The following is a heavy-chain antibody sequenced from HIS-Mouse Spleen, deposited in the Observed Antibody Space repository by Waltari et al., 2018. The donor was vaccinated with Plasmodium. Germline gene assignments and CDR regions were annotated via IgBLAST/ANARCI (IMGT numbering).Heavy chain of an antibody. V-gene: IGHV3-53*02. CDR1: GFTVSTNH. J-gene: IGHJ4*02. Sequence: EVQLVETGGGLIQPGGSLRLPCAASGFTVSTNHMSWARTAPGKGLEWVSVIYSGGSTYYADSVKGRFTISRDNSKNTLYLQMNSLRAEDTAVYYCARGNSGYSSSWYLFDYWGQGTLVTVSS. D-gene: IGHD6-13*01. CDR2: IYSGGST. CDR3: ARGNSGYSSSWYLFDY.